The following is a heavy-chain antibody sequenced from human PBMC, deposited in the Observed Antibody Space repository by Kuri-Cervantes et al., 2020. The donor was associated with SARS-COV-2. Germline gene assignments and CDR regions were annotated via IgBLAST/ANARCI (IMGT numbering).Heavy chain of an antibody. J-gene: IGHJ3*02. CDR2: ISYDGSNK. CDR1: GFTFSSYA. Sequence: GGSLRLSCAAPGFTFSSYAMHWVRQAPGKGLEWVAVISYDGSNKYYADSVKGRFTISRDNSKNTLYLQMNSLRAEDTAVYYCAKDLQHYDFWSGYYKVDAFDIWGQGTMVTVSS. D-gene: IGHD3-3*01. CDR3: AKDLQHYDFWSGYYKVDAFDI. V-gene: IGHV3-30-3*01.